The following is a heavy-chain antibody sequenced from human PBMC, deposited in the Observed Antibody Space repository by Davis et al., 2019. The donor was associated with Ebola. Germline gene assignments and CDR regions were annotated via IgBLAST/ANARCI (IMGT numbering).Heavy chain of an antibody. Sequence: MPSETLSLTCAVSGGSISSSNWWSWVRQPPGKGLEWIGEINHSGSTNYNPSLKSRVTISVDTSKNQFSLKLSSVTAADTAVYYCARGPIYDYIWGSYRYRGYYFDYWGQGTLVTVSS. CDR3: ARGPIYDYIWGSYRYRGYYFDY. J-gene: IGHJ4*02. D-gene: IGHD3-16*02. CDR1: GGSISSSNW. CDR2: INHSGST. V-gene: IGHV4-4*02.